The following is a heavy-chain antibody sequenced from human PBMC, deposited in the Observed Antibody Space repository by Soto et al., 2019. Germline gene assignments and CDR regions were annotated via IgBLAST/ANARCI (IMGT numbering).Heavy chain of an antibody. Sequence: HPGGSLRLSCAASGFTFSSYGMHWVRQAPGKGLEWVAVISYDGSNKYYADSVKGRFTISRDNSKNTLYLQMNSLRAEDTAVYYCANDMRGSGYYYAADDWGQGTLVTVAS. D-gene: IGHD3-22*01. CDR2: ISYDGSNK. CDR1: GFTFSSYG. V-gene: IGHV3-30*18. CDR3: ANDMRGSGYYYAADD. J-gene: IGHJ4*02.